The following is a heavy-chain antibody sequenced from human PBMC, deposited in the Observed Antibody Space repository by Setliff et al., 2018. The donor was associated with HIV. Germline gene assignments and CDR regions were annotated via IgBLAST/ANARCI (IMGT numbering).Heavy chain of an antibody. Sequence: PGGSLRLSCATSGFTFDNFGFHWVRQAPGKGLEWVSTISWFGRDIYYADSVRGRFTISRDNAKNSLYLQMNSLRSEDTALYYCAKGGQWLNQGIRNYYYMDVWGKGTTVTVS. J-gene: IGHJ6*03. CDR2: ISWFGRDI. CDR3: AKGGQWLNQGIRNYYYMDV. D-gene: IGHD6-19*01. V-gene: IGHV3-9*01. CDR1: GFTFDNFG.